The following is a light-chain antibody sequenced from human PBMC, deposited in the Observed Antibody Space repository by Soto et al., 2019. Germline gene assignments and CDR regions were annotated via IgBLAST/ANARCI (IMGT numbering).Light chain of an antibody. Sequence: EIVLTQSPGTLSLSPGERATLSCRASQSVSSRLAWYQQKPGQAPRLLIYDTSNRATGIPDRFSGGGSGTDFTLTISRLEPEDFAVYYCQQFSSYPRTFGGGTKVDIK. V-gene: IGKV3-20*01. CDR2: DTS. CDR1: QSVSSR. J-gene: IGKJ4*01. CDR3: QQFSSYPRT.